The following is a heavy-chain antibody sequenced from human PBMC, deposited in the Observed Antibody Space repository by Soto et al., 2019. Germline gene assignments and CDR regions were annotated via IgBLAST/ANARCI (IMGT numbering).Heavy chain of an antibody. CDR1: GFSFSTSRVA. CDR3: AHQYRLDTHMVTRNYLDS. V-gene: IGHV2-5*02. J-gene: IGHJ4*02. D-gene: IGHD5-18*01. CDR2: IYWDDDK. Sequence: SGPTLVNPTETLTLTCTFSGFSFSTSRVAVGWIRQPPEKALEWLTLIYWDDDKSYSTSLNTSLTNTKVTSENQVVLTTPNLDTDNTATYDRAHQYRLDTHMVTRNYLDSWGQGTLVTVSS.